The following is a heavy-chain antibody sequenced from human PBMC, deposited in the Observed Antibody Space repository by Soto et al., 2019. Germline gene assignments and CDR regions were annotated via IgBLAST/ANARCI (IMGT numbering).Heavy chain of an antibody. CDR2: IYYSGST. CDR3: ARDSGAAAGIRYYYGMDV. V-gene: IGHV4-31*03. Sequence: TLSLTCTVSGGSISSGGYYWSWIRQHPAKGLEWIGYIYYSGSTYYSPSLKSRVTISVDTSKNQFSLKLSSVTAADTAVYYCARDSGAAAGIRYYYGMDVWRQVPTVTVSS. CDR1: GGSISSGGYY. D-gene: IGHD6-13*01. J-gene: IGHJ6*02.